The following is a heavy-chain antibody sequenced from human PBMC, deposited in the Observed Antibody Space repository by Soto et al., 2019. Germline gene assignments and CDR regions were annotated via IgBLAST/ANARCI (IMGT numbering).Heavy chain of an antibody. D-gene: IGHD1-26*01. CDR2: INPSSGTT. J-gene: IGHJ4*02. V-gene: IGHV1-46*01. Sequence: QVQLVQSGAEMKQPGASVKLSCQASGYIFIHCFMHWVRQAPGQGLEWMCGINPSSGTTTYAQKFQGRVTVTRDTSTSTVYMDLSSLGSGDTAMYYCARSLGETTSLFDYWGQGSLVTVS. CDR3: ARSLGETTSLFDY. CDR1: GYIFIHCF.